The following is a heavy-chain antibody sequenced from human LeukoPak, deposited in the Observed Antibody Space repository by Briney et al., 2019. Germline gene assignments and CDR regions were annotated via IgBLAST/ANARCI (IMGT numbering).Heavy chain of an antibody. CDR1: GYSFSNYW. CDR2: IYPGDSDT. J-gene: IGHJ4*02. Sequence: GESLKISCKGSGYSFSNYWIGWVRQMPGKGLEWMGIIYPGDSDTRYSPSFQGQVTISADKSIGTAYPQWGSLKASDTAMYYCARRADTSAYYTYWGQGTLVTVFS. V-gene: IGHV5-51*01. CDR3: ARRADTSAYYTY. D-gene: IGHD3-22*01.